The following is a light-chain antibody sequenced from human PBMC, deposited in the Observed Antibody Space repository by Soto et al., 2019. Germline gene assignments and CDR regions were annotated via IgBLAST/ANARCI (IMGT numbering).Light chain of an antibody. CDR2: EGS. Sequence: QSALTQPASVSGSPGQSITISCTGTSSDVGSYNLVSWYQQYPGRAPKLIIYEGSKRPSGVSDRFSASKSGSTASLRISGLQAEDEADYYCNSQRSSGTRVFGTGTKLTVL. V-gene: IGLV2-14*02. J-gene: IGLJ1*01. CDR3: NSQRSSGTRV. CDR1: SSDVGSYNL.